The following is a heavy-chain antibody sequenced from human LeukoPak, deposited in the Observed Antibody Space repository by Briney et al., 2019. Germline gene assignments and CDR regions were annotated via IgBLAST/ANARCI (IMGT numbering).Heavy chain of an antibody. D-gene: IGHD6-13*01. CDR1: GFSFSSHA. V-gene: IGHV3-23*01. Sequence: GGSLRISCAASGFSFSSHAMSWDRQAPGKGLQWVSSISAGGGTPYYADSVKGRFTISRDNSKNTLYLQINSLRVEDTAIYYCAKWSSTSSSWYEYWGQGTLVTVSS. CDR3: AKWSSTSSSWYEY. CDR2: ISAGGGTP. J-gene: IGHJ4*02.